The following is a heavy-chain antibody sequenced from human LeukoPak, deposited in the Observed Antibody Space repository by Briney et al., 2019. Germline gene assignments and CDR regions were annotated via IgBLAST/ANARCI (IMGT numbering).Heavy chain of an antibody. J-gene: IGHJ4*02. CDR3: ARDYYYDSSATGYVASLGIEY. V-gene: IGHV1-24*01. CDR2: FDPEDGET. Sequence: ASVKVSCKVSGYTLTELSMHWVRQAPGKGLEWMGGFDPEDGETIYAQKFQGRVTMTEDTSTDTAYMELSSLRSEDTAVYYCARDYYYDSSATGYVASLGIEYWGQGTLVTVSS. CDR1: GYTLTELS. D-gene: IGHD3-22*01.